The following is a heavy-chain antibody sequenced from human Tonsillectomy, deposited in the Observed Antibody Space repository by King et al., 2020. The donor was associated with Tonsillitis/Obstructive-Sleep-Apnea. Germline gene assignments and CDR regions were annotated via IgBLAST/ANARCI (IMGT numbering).Heavy chain of an antibody. CDR1: GGSISSYY. D-gene: IGHD2-8*02. CDR2: IYYSGST. CDR3: ARADQSCTGGVCYEGWGYYYYYYMDV. J-gene: IGHJ6*03. V-gene: IGHV4-59*01. Sequence: QLQESGPGLVKPSETLSLTCTVSGGSISSYYWSWIRQPPGKGLEWIGYIYYSGSTNYNPSLKSRVTISVDTSKNQFSLKLSSVTAADTAVYYCARADQSCTGGVCYEGWGYYYYYYMDVWGKGTTVTVSS.